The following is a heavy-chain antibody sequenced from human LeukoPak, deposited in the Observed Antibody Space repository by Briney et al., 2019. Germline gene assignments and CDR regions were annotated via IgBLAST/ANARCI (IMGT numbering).Heavy chain of an antibody. CDR2: IYPGDSDT. D-gene: IGHD2-2*01. Sequence: GESLKISCKGSGYSFTSYWIGWVRQVPGKGLEWMGIIYPGDSDTRYSPSFQGQVTISAAKSISTAYLQWSSLKASDTAMYYCANTYCSSTSCPNWFDPWGQGTLVTVSS. J-gene: IGHJ5*02. CDR3: ANTYCSSTSCPNWFDP. CDR1: GYSFTSYW. V-gene: IGHV5-51*01.